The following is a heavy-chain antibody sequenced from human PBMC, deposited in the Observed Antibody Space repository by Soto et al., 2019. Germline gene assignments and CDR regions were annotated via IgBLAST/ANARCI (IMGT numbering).Heavy chain of an antibody. CDR1: GYTFTSYA. D-gene: IGHD3-22*01. CDR2: INAGNGNT. Sequence: GASVKVSCKASGYTFTSYAMHWVRQAPGQRLEWMGWINAGNGNTKYSQKFQGRVTITRDTSASTAYMELSSLRSEDTAVYYCARGSLEIVVVIMSISGFDPWGQGTLVTVSS. V-gene: IGHV1-3*01. CDR3: ARGSLEIVVVIMSISGFDP. J-gene: IGHJ5*02.